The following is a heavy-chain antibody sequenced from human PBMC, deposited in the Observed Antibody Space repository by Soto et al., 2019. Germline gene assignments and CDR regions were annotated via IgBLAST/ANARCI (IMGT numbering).Heavy chain of an antibody. D-gene: IGHD1-26*01. CDR1: GFTFRSYS. Sequence: PXVSLRLSCAACGFTFRSYSMNWVRQAPGKGLEWVSSISSSSSYIYYADSVKGRFTISRDNAKNSLYLQMNSLRAEDTAVYYCASRGSYPRGAFDIWGQGTMVTASS. J-gene: IGHJ3*02. CDR2: ISSSSSYI. V-gene: IGHV3-21*01. CDR3: ASRGSYPRGAFDI.